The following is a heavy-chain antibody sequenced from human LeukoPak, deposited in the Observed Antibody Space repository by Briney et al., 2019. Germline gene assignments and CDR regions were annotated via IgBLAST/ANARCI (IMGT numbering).Heavy chain of an antibody. J-gene: IGHJ5*02. CDR3: ARATASVGRDNWFDP. CDR1: GDSVSSNSAA. D-gene: IGHD3/OR15-3a*01. V-gene: IGHV6-1*01. CDR2: TYYRSKWYT. Sequence: SQTLSLTCAISGDSVSSNSAAWNWIRQSPSRGLEWLGRTYYRSKWYTDYAVFVKSRIIINPDTSKNQFILQLNSVTPEDTAVYYCARATASVGRDNWFDPWGLGTLVTVSS.